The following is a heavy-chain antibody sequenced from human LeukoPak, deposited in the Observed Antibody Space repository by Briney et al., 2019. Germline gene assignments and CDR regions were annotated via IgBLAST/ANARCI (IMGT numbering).Heavy chain of an antibody. CDR3: ARDEYCSSTSCYSIDY. J-gene: IGHJ4*02. Sequence: GASVTVSCKASGYTFTSYYMHWVRQAPGQGLEWMGIINPSGGSTSYAQKFQGRVTMTRDTSTSTVYMELSSLRSEDTAVYYCARDEYCSSTSCYSIDYWGQGTLVTVSS. CDR2: INPSGGST. V-gene: IGHV1-46*01. D-gene: IGHD2-2*01. CDR1: GYTFTSYY.